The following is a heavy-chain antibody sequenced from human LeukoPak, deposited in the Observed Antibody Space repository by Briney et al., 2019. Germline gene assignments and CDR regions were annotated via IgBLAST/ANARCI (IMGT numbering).Heavy chain of an antibody. CDR2: ISYDGSNK. CDR3: ARSGGGDTSDAFDI. V-gene: IGHV3-30-3*01. D-gene: IGHD4-17*01. CDR1: GFTFSSYA. Sequence: GGSLRLSCAASGFTFSSYAMHWVRQAPGKGLEWVAVISYDGSNKYYADSVKGRFTISRDNSKNTLYLQMNSLRAEDTAVYYCARSGGGDTSDAFDIWGQGTMVTVSS. J-gene: IGHJ3*02.